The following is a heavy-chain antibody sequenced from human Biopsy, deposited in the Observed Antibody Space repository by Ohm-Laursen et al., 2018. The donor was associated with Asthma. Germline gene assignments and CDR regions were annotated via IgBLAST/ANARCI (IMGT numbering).Heavy chain of an antibody. CDR2: ISYTGSA. Sequence: TLSLTCTVSGGSMSSSSYYWGWIRQPPGKGLEWMGSISYTGSAYHNPSLKSRVTISVDTSKNQFSLKLSSVTAADTAVYYCARGGWGQLGLGYWGQGTLVTVSS. D-gene: IGHD6-6*01. CDR3: ARGGWGQLGLGY. V-gene: IGHV4-39*07. CDR1: GGSMSSSSYY. J-gene: IGHJ4*02.